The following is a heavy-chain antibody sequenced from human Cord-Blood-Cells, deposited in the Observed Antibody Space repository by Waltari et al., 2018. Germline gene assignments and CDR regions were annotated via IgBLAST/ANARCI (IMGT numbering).Heavy chain of an antibody. CDR1: GGTFSSYA. CDR3: ASLGWGNDAFDI. D-gene: IGHD7-27*01. J-gene: IGHJ3*02. Sequence: QVQLVQSGAEVKKPGSSVKVSCKASGGTFSSYAISWVRQAPGQGLEWMGGIVPIFSTANYAQKFQGRVTITADEATSTAYMELSSLRSEDTAVYYFASLGWGNDAFDIWGQGTMVTVSS. CDR2: IVPIFSTA. V-gene: IGHV1-69*01.